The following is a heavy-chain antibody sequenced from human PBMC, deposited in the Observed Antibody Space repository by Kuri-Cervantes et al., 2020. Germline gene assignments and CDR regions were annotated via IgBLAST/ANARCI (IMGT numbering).Heavy chain of an antibody. CDR3: AVAGYSAYEDFDY. D-gene: IGHD5-12*01. J-gene: IGHJ4*02. CDR2: IIPIFGTA. CDR1: GGTFSSYA. Sequence: SVKVSCKASGGTFSSYAISWVRQAPGQGLEWMGGIIPIFGTANYAQKFQGRVTITADESTSTAYMELSSLRSEDTALYYCAVAGYSAYEDFDYWGQGILVTVSS. V-gene: IGHV1-69*13.